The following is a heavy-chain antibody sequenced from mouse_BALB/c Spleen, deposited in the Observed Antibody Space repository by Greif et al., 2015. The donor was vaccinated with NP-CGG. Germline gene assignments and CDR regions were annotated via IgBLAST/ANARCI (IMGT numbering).Heavy chain of an antibody. V-gene: IGHV1-80*01. CDR3: AREEYGNYFFDY. CDR2: IYPGDGDT. D-gene: IGHD2-10*02. J-gene: IGHJ2*01. Sequence: VQLQQSGAELVRPGSSVKISCKASGYAFSSYWMNWVKQRPGQGLEWIGQIYPGDGDTNYNGKFKGKATLTADKSSSTAYMQLSSLTSEDSAVYFCAREEYGNYFFDYWGQGTTLTVSS. CDR1: GYAFSSYW.